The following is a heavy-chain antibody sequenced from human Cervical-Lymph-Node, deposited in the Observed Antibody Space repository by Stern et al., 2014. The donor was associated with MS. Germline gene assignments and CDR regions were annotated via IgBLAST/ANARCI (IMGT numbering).Heavy chain of an antibody. J-gene: IGHJ4*01. V-gene: IGHV3-21*01. D-gene: IGHD6-13*01. Sequence: EVQLAESGGGLVKTGGSLTLPCAASGFVFSSARMNWVPQAPGQGLARASSISSRSTYLHSADSVKGRFTISRDNAKNSVYLQMNRLRVEDTAVYYCVKTASTAGLYYFDSWGQGTLLTVSS. CDR3: VKTASTAGLYYFDS. CDR1: GFVFSSAR. CDR2: ISSRSTYL.